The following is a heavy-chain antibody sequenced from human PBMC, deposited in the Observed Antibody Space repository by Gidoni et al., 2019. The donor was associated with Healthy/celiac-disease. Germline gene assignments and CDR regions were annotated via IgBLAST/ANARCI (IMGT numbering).Heavy chain of an antibody. CDR1: GYTFTSYD. Sequence: QVQLVQSGAEVKKPGASVKVSCKASGYTFTSYDINWVRQATGQGLGWMGWMNPNSGNTGYAQKFQGRVTMTRNTSISTAYMELSSLRSEDTAVYYCARGGGDIVVVPAAIGYYYYGMDVWGQGTTVTVSS. J-gene: IGHJ6*02. D-gene: IGHD2-2*01. V-gene: IGHV1-8*01. CDR3: ARGGGDIVVVPAAIGYYYYGMDV. CDR2: MNPNSGNT.